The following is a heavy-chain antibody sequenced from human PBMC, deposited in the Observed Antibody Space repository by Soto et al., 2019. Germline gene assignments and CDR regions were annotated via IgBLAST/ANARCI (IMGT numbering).Heavy chain of an antibody. CDR2: LYTSGST. CDR1: GGSISSYY. CDR3: ARGYYYGSGSYYPLVY. Sequence: KPSETLSLTCTVSGGSISSYYWSWIRQPAGKGLEWIGRLYTSGSTNYNPSLKSRVTMSVDTSKNQFSLKLSSVTAADTAVYYCARGYYYGSGSYYPLVYWGQGTLVTVS. V-gene: IGHV4-4*07. J-gene: IGHJ4*02. D-gene: IGHD3-10*01.